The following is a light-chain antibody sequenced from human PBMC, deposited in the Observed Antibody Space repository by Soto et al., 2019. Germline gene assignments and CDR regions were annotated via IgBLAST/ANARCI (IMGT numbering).Light chain of an antibody. CDR3: HHYTAWT. J-gene: IGKJ1*01. Sequence: EIVMTQSPATLSVSPGERATLSCRASQSIVANLAWYQQRPGQAPRLLIYDASTRASGIPARFSGSASGTEFTLTSTSLQSEYFAVYYCHHYTAWTFGQGTKVEIK. V-gene: IGKV3-15*01. CDR2: DAS. CDR1: QSIVAN.